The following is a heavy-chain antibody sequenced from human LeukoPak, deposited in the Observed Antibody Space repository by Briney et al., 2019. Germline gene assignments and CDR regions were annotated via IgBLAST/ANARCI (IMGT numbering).Heavy chain of an antibody. D-gene: IGHD3-3*01. CDR3: ARDSYDFWSGYYIHQDWFDP. Sequence: GASVKVSCKVSGYTLTELSMHWVRQAPGKGLEWMGGFDPEDGETIYAQKFQGRVTMTEDTSTDTAYMELRSLRSDDTAVYYCARDSYDFWSGYYIHQDWFDPWGQGTLVTVSS. CDR1: GYTLTELS. CDR2: FDPEDGET. V-gene: IGHV1-24*01. J-gene: IGHJ5*02.